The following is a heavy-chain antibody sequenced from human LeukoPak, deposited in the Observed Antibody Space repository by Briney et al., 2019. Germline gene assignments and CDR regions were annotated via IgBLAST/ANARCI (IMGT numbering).Heavy chain of an antibody. V-gene: IGHV4-59*01. CDR2: IYYSGST. CDR3: ARDKFTYGY. CDR1: GGSISSYY. J-gene: IGHJ4*02. D-gene: IGHD4-17*01. Sequence: PSETLSVTCTVPGGSISSYYWSWVRQPPGKGLEWIGYIYYSGSTNYNPSLKSRVTISVDTSKNQFSLKLSSVTAADTAVYYCARDKFTYGYWGQGTLVTVSS.